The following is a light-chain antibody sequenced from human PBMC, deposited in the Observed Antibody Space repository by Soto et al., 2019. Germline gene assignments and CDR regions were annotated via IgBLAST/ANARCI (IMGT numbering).Light chain of an antibody. CDR1: QDISNY. CDR3: QQYDNLLIT. V-gene: IGKV1-33*01. J-gene: IGKJ5*01. Sequence: DIQLTQSQSSLSASVGERVTLTCQASQDISNYLNWYQQKPGKAPKLLIYDASNLETGVPSRFSGSGSGTDFTFTISSLQPEDIATYYCQQYDNLLITFGQGTRLEIK. CDR2: DAS.